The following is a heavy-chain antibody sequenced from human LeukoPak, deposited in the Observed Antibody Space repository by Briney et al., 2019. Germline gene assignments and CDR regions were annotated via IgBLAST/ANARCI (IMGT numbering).Heavy chain of an antibody. Sequence: GGSLRLSCAASGFTFSSSWMHWVRQAPGKGLEWVSAISGSGGTTYYVDSMKGRLTISRDNSKNTLYLQMNSLRAEDTAVYSCAKDHRPYYYDTYGPFDFWGQGTLVTVSS. V-gene: IGHV3-23*01. D-gene: IGHD3-22*01. CDR2: ISGSGGTT. CDR1: GFTFSSSW. J-gene: IGHJ4*02. CDR3: AKDHRPYYYDTYGPFDF.